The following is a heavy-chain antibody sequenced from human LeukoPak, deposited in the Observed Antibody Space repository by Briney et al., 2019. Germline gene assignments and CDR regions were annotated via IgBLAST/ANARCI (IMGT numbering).Heavy chain of an antibody. V-gene: IGHV3-23*01. D-gene: IGHD2-2*01. CDR1: GFLFSIYA. J-gene: IGHJ4*02. CDR2: VSGIGGSA. Sequence: PGRSLSLSCAASGFLFSIYAIKCVRHAPGKGLEWVSAVSGIGGSAFYADSVKGRFTISRDNSKNTLYLQMNSLRAEDTAVYYCAKDRADCSNTSCYAFFDYWGQGTLVTVSP. CDR3: AKDRADCSNTSCYAFFDY.